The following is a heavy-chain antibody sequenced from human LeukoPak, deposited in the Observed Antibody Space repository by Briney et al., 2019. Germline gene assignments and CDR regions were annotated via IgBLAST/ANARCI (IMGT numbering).Heavy chain of an antibody. CDR2: IIPIFGTA. V-gene: IGHV1-69*05. J-gene: IGHJ6*03. D-gene: IGHD1-14*01. Sequence: RASVKVSCKASGGTFSSYAISWVRQAPGQGLEWMGRIIPIFGTANYAQKFQGRVTITTDESTSTAYMELSSLGSEDTAVYYCASLVLRSYYYYMDVWGKGTTVTVSS. CDR3: ASLVLRSYYYYMDV. CDR1: GGTFSSYA.